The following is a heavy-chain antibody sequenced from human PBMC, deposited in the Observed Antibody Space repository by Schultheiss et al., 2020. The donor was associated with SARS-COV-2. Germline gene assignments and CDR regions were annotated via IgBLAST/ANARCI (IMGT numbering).Heavy chain of an antibody. CDR3: ARTIAASSGEHAYGLDV. CDR2: INPNSGGT. CDR1: GYTFTSYD. J-gene: IGHJ6*02. D-gene: IGHD3-10*01. V-gene: IGHV1-2*02. Sequence: ASVKVSCKASGYTFTSYDINWVRQATGQGLEWMGWINPNSGGTDYAQKFQGRVTLTRDTSISTAYMELSRLRSDDTAVYYCARTIAASSGEHAYGLDVWGQGTTVTVSS.